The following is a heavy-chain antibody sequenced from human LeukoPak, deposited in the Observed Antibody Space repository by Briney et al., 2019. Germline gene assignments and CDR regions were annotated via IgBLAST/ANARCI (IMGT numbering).Heavy chain of an antibody. J-gene: IGHJ4*02. V-gene: IGHV3-49*04. CDR2: IRSKAYGGTT. CDR1: GFTFGDYY. D-gene: IGHD5-18*01. CDR3: TRLLVDTAMWGSDY. Sequence: GGSLRLSCTASGFTFGDYYMSWVRQAPGKGLEWVGFIRSKAYGGTTDYAASLTRRFTISRDDSKSTAYLQMNSLKTQDTAVYYCTRLLVDTAMWGSDYWGQGTLVTVSS.